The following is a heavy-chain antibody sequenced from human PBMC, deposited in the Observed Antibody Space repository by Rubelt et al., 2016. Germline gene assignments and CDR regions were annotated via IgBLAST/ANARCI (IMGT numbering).Heavy chain of an antibody. J-gene: IGHJ4*02. CDR2: INHSGST. CDR1: GGSFSGYY. D-gene: IGHD5-18*01. CDR3: ARVTARGYSYGSYY. Sequence: QVQLQQWGAGLLKSSETLSLTCAVYGGSFSGYYWSWIRQPPGKGLEWIGEINHSGSTNYNPSLKSRVTISVDTSKNQFSLKLSSVTAADTAVYYCARVTARGYSYGSYYWGQGTLVTVSS. V-gene: IGHV4-34*01.